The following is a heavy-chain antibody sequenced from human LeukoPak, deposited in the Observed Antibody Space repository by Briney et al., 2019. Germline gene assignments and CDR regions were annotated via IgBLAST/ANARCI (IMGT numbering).Heavy chain of an antibody. Sequence: GGSLRLSCAASGFTFSDYYMSSSRQAPGKGVEWLSYISSSGTTIYCTDSVKGRFTISRDNAKNSLYLQMNSLRAEDTAVYYCERGIRQYAKFYFDYWGQGTLVTVSS. CDR3: ERGIRQYAKFYFDY. J-gene: IGHJ4*02. V-gene: IGHV3-11*04. CDR1: GFTFSDYY. D-gene: IGHD4-11*01. CDR2: ISSSGTTI.